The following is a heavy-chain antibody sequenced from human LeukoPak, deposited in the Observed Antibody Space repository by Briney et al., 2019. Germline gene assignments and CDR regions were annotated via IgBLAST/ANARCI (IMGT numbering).Heavy chain of an antibody. V-gene: IGHV4-61*02. J-gene: IGHJ4*02. Sequence: SETLSLTCTVSGGSISSGSYYWSWIRQPAGKGLEWIGRIYTSGSTNYNPSLKSRVTISVDTSKNQFSLKLSSVTAADTAVYYCARGYSGYDPTYFDYWGQGTLVTVSS. CDR1: GGSISSGSYY. D-gene: IGHD5-12*01. CDR3: ARGYSGYDPTYFDY. CDR2: IYTSGST.